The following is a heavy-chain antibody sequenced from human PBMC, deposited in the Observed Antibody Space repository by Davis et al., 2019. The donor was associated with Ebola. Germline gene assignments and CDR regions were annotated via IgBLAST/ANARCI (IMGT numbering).Heavy chain of an antibody. CDR2: INHSGST. V-gene: IGHV4-4*02. CDR1: GGSISSSNW. Sequence: MPSETLSLTCAVSGGSISSSNWWSWVRQPPGKGLEWIGEINHSGSTNYNPSLKSRFTISVDTSRNQFSLKLSSVTAEDTAVYYCARESYRYSYGYFSWGQGTLVTVSS. D-gene: IGHD5-18*01. CDR3: ARESYRYSYGYFS. J-gene: IGHJ4*02.